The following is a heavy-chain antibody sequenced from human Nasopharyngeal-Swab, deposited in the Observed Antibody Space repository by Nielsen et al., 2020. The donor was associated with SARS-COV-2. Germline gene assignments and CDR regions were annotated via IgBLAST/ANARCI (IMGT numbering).Heavy chain of an antibody. D-gene: IGHD6-13*01. CDR3: ARGSRETAGAQYYYYSGMDV. V-gene: IGHV4-34*01. J-gene: IGHJ6*02. Sequence: SETLSLTCAVYGGSFSGYYWSWIRQPPGKGLEWIGEIKQSGSTNYNPSLKSRVTISVDTSKNQFSLKLSSVTAADTAVYYCARGSRETAGAQYYYYSGMDVWGQGTTVTVSS. CDR2: IKQSGST. CDR1: GGSFSGYY.